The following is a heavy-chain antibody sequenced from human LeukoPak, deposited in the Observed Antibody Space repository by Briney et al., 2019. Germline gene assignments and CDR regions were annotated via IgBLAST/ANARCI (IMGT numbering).Heavy chain of an antibody. CDR3: ARRSRDGYNLDY. Sequence: GASVKVSCKASGYTFTSYGIIWVRQAPGQGLEWMGWVSTYNGNTNYAQKIQGRVTMTTDTSTSTAYMELRSLRSDDTAVFYCARRSRDGYNLDYWGQGTLVTVSS. CDR1: GYTFTSYG. J-gene: IGHJ4*02. CDR2: VSTYNGNT. D-gene: IGHD5-24*01. V-gene: IGHV1-18*01.